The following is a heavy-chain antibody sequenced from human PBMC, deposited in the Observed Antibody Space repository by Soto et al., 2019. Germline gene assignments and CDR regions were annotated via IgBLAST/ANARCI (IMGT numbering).Heavy chain of an antibody. D-gene: IGHD3-10*01. CDR1: GFSFSGYT. CDR2: INGGGGTT. V-gene: IGHV3-23*01. Sequence: AGGSLRLSCAASGFSFSGYTMNWVRQAQGKGLEWISGINGGGGTTYYADSVKGRFTISRDDSKNILYLQMNSPRAEDTAVYYCARADIGSRWFGELLGLHYYWGPGTLVTVSS. J-gene: IGHJ4*02. CDR3: ARADIGSRWFGELLGLHYY.